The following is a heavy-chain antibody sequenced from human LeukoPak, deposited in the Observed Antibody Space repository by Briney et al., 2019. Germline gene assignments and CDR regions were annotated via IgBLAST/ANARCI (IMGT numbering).Heavy chain of an antibody. J-gene: IGHJ5*02. CDR1: GYTFTDYY. V-gene: IGHV1-2*02. Sequence: SVRVSCKASGYTFTDYYVHWVRQAPGQGLEWMGWINANNGDTNYAQTFQGRVTMTRDTSISTAYMDLTRLRSDDTAVYYCARVSPIYQLFFWFDPWGQGNLVTVSS. CDR3: ARVSPIYQLFFWFDP. CDR2: INANNGDT. D-gene: IGHD2-2*01.